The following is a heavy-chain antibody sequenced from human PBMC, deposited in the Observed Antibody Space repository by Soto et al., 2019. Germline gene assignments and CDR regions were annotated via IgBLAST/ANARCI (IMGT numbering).Heavy chain of an antibody. CDR1: GGSISSGDYY. CDR2: IYYSGST. J-gene: IGHJ5*02. CDR3: ARVHWFNRTIFGVVIIRGGPNWFDP. Sequence: TLSLTCTVSGGSISSGDYYWSWIRQPPGKGLEWIGYIYYSGSTYYNPSLKSRVTISVDTSKNQFSLKLSSVTAADTPVYYCARVHWFNRTIFGVVIIRGGPNWFDPWGQGTLVTVSS. D-gene: IGHD3-3*01. V-gene: IGHV4-30-4*01.